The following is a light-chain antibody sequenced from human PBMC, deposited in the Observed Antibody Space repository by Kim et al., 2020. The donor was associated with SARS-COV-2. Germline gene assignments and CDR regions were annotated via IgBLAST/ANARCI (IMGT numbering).Light chain of an antibody. J-gene: IGKJ1*01. V-gene: IGKV3-20*01. CDR1: QSVSSSY. CDR3: QQYGSSTLT. Sequence: EIVLTQCPGTLSLSPGERATLSCRASQSVSSSYLAWYQQKPGQAPRLLIYGASSRATGIPDRFSGSGSGTDFTLTISRLEPEDFAVYYCQQYGSSTLTFGQGTKVDIK. CDR2: GAS.